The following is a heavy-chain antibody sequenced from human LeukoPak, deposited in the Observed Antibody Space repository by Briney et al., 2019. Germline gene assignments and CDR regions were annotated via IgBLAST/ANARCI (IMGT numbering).Heavy chain of an antibody. Sequence: PSETLSLTCSVSGGSISTFHWHWIRQPPGKGLEWIGYIYYSGSTNYNPSHKSRVTISVDTSKNQFSLKLSSVTAADTAVYYCARGGATFDYWGQGTLVTVSS. V-gene: IGHV4-59*01. J-gene: IGHJ4*02. CDR2: IYYSGST. CDR1: GGSISTFH. CDR3: ARGGATFDY.